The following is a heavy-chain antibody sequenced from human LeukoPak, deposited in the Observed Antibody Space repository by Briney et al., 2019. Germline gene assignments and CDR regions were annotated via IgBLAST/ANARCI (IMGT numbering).Heavy chain of an antibody. CDR3: ARVNYDFWSGYYDY. CDR2: INAGNGNT. V-gene: IGHV1-3*01. CDR1: GYTFTSYA. J-gene: IGHJ4*02. Sequence: ASVTVSCKASGYTFTSYATHWVRQAPGQRLEWMGWINAGNGNTKYSQKFQGRVTITRDTSASTAYMELSSLRSEDTAVYYCARVNYDFWSGYYDYWGQGTLVTVSS. D-gene: IGHD3-3*01.